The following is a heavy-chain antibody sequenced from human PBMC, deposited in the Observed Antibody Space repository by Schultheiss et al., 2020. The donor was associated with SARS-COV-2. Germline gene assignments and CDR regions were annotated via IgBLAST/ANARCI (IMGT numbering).Heavy chain of an antibody. J-gene: IGHJ6*02. V-gene: IGHV4-34*01. Sequence: SETLSLTCAVYGGSFRGYYWSWIRQPPGKGLEWIGEINHSGSTNYNPSLKSRVTISVDTSKYQFSLKLNSVTAADRAVYYCARDRDSSAWYWSGLDVWGQGTTVTVSS. CDR3: ARDRDSSAWYWSGLDV. D-gene: IGHD6-19*01. CDR2: INHSGST. CDR1: GGSFRGYY.